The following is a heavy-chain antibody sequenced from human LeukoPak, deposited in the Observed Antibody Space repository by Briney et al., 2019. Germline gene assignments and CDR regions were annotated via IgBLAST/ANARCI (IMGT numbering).Heavy chain of an antibody. J-gene: IGHJ3*02. CDR3: ARVAQWLVGWDAFDI. CDR2: ISYDGTNK. Sequence: PGGSLRLSCAASGFTFSSYAMHWVRQAPGKGLEWVAVISYDGTNKYYADSVKGRFTISRDNSKNTLYLQMNSLRAEDTAVYYCARVAQWLVGWDAFDIWGEGTMVTVSS. V-gene: IGHV3-30-3*01. CDR1: GFTFSSYA. D-gene: IGHD6-19*01.